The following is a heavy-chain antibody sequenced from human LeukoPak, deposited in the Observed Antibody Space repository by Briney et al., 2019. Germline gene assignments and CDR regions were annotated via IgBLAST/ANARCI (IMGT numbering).Heavy chain of an antibody. CDR2: IWSHGNTK. Sequence: PGGSLRLSCAASGFTFSSYGMHWVRQAPGKGLEWVAVIWSHGNTKKYADSVEGRFTISRDNSKNTLYLEMDTLRAEDTALYYCARDDSADDNAFDIWGQGTMVTVSS. CDR1: GFTFSSYG. D-gene: IGHD3-9*01. J-gene: IGHJ3*02. CDR3: ARDDSADDNAFDI. V-gene: IGHV3-33*01.